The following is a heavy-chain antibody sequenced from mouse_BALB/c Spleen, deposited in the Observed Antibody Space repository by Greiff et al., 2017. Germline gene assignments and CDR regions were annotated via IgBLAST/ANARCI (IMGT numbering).Heavy chain of an antibody. D-gene: IGHD1-2*01. CDR1: GFSLTSYG. Sequence: VHLVESGPGLVAPSQSLSITCTVSGFSLTSYGVHWVRQPPGKGLEWLGVIWAGGSTNYNSALMSRLSISKDNSKSQVFLKMNSLQTDDTAMYYCARASRIHYYDYYAMDYWGQGTSVTVSS. CDR2: IWAGGST. V-gene: IGHV2-9*02. J-gene: IGHJ4*01. CDR3: ARASRIHYYDYYAMDY.